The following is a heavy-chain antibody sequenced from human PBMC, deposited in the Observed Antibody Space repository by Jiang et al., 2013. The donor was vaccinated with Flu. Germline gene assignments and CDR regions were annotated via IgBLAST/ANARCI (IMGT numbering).Heavy chain of an antibody. V-gene: IGHV3-11*06. CDR3: ARDGYSGSYDAPDYFDY. CDR2: LVVVVVT. Sequence: YMSWIRQAPGRGWXGFHTLVVVVVTQTNADSVKGRFTISRDNAKNSLYLQMNSLRAEDTAVYYCARDGYSGSYDAPDYFDYWGQGTLVTVSS. J-gene: IGHJ4*02. D-gene: IGHD1-26*01. CDR1: Y.